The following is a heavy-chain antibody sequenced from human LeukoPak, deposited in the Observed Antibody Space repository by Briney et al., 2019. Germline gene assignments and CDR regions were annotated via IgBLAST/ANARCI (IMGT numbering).Heavy chain of an antibody. J-gene: IGHJ5*02. V-gene: IGHV4-39*01. CDR2: IYYSGST. CDR1: GGSISSSSYY. Sequence: PSETLSLTCTVSGGSISSSSYYWGWIRQPPGKGLEWIGSIYYSGSTYYNPSLKSRVTISVDTSKNQFSLKLSSVTAADTAVYYCARSVVRGVTNCFDPWGQGTLVTVSS. CDR3: ARSVVRGVTNCFDP. D-gene: IGHD3-10*01.